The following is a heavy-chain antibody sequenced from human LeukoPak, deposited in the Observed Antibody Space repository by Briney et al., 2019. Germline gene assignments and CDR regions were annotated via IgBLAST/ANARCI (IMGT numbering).Heavy chain of an antibody. D-gene: IGHD6-19*01. CDR1: GFTFSDYY. Sequence: GGSLRLSCAASGFTFSDYYMSWIRQAPGKGLEWVSYISNGGNTIYYADSVKGRFTISRDNAKNSLYLQMNSLRAEDTAVYYCARDLSRAKYSSGWYVWFDPWGQGTLVTVSS. J-gene: IGHJ5*02. CDR2: ISNGGNTI. V-gene: IGHV3-11*01. CDR3: ARDLSRAKYSSGWYVWFDP.